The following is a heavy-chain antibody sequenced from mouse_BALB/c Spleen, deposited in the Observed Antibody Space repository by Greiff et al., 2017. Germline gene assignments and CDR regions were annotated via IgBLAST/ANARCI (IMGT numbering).Heavy chain of an antibody. Sequence: EVQLQQSGPGLVKPSQSLSLTCSVTGYSITSCYFWNWIRQFPGNKLEWMGYISYDGSNNYNPSLKNRIAITRDTSKNPFFLKLNSVTTEDTATYYGARELEPRDTTDSYWYFDDWGAGTTVTVSS. V-gene: IGHV3-6*02. CDR2: ISYDGSN. CDR1: GYSITSCYF. CDR3: ARELEPRDTTDSYWYFDD. D-gene: IGHD6-1*01. J-gene: IGHJ1*01.